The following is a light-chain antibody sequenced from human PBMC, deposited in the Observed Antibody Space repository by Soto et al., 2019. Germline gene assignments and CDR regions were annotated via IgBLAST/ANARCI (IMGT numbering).Light chain of an antibody. CDR2: EVS. J-gene: IGLJ2*01. Sequence: QSALTQPASVSGSPGQSITISCTGTSSDIGSYNLVSWYQQHPGKAPKVMIYEVSKRPSGVSNRFSGSRSGYTASLTISGLQAEDEADYYCCSYAGGAILFGGGTKVTVL. V-gene: IGLV2-23*02. CDR1: SSDIGSYNL. CDR3: CSYAGGAIL.